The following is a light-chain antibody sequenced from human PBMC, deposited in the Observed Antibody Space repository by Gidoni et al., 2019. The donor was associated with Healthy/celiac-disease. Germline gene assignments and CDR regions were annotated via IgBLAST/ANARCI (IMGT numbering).Light chain of an antibody. CDR3: QQYDSYPYT. Sequence: DIKMTQSPSTLSASVGYRVTINCRASQSISSWLAWYQQKPGKAPKLLIYNASSLESGVPSRFSGSGSGTEFTLTISSLQPDDFAAYYCQQYDSYPYTFGQGTKLEIK. CDR1: QSISSW. CDR2: NAS. V-gene: IGKV1-5*03. J-gene: IGKJ2*01.